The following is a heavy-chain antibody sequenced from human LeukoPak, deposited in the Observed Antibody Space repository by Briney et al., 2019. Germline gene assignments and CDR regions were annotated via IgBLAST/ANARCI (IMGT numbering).Heavy chain of an antibody. CDR2: INGTGGST. D-gene: IGHD2/OR15-2a*01. CDR1: GFTFSNYA. V-gene: IGHV3-23*01. J-gene: IGHJ4*02. Sequence: GGSLRLSCAASGFTFSNYAMSWVRQAPGKGLEWIAGINGTGGSTHYADSVKGRVTISRDNSKNTVYLQMRNLRLEHPAVYYCAKVVAGNIDYYFDYWGQGILVAVSS. CDR3: AKVVAGNIDYYFDY.